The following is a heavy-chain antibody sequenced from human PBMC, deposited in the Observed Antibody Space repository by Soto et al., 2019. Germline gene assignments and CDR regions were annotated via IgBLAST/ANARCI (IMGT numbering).Heavy chain of an antibody. CDR1: GLPFSGFW. D-gene: IGHD4-17*01. J-gene: IGHJ3*02. Sequence: GGSLRLSCAASGLPFSGFWMHWVRQAPGKGLVWVSRIQSDGSSTTYADSVKGRFTISRDNAKSTLYLQMNSLRAEDTAVYFCARGYGGPYPFDMWGQGTMVTVSS. V-gene: IGHV3-74*01. CDR2: IQSDGSST. CDR3: ARGYGGPYPFDM.